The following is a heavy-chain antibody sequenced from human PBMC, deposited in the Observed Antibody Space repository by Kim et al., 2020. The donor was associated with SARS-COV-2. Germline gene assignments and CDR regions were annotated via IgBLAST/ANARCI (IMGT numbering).Heavy chain of an antibody. CDR1: GFTFSDYS. CDR2: IGSIASYI. V-gene: IGHV3-21*01. CDR3: ARSSAINVIKKNWFDP. J-gene: IGHJ5*02. Sequence: GGSLRLSCAASGFTFSDYSIHWVRQAPGKGLEWVSSIGSIASYIYYADSVKGRFTISRDNAKNSLYLQMNSLRAEDTAFYYCARSSAINVIKKNWFDPWGQGTLVTVSS. D-gene: IGHD3-22*01.